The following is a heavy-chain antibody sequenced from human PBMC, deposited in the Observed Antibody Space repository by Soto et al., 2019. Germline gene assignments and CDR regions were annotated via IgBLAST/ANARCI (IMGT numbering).Heavy chain of an antibody. CDR2: INTYNGNT. CDR3: ARVDVYVTPSPQDV. V-gene: IGHV1-18*01. Sequence: QVQLVQSRAEVKNPGASVKVSCKASGYSFTRYGIAWARQAPGQGLEWMGWINTYNGNTNYAQNLQGRVTLTTDTSTSTAYLELTSLRSNDTAIYYCARVDVYVTPSPQDVWGQGTTVIVSS. J-gene: IGHJ6*02. CDR1: GYSFTRYG. D-gene: IGHD3-16*01.